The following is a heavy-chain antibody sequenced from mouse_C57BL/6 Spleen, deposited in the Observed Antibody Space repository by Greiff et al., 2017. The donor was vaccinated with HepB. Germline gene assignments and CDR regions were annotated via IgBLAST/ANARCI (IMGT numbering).Heavy chain of an antibody. Sequence: EVQGVESGPVLVKPGPSVKISCKASGFTFTDYYMHWVKQSHGKSLEWIGLVYPYNGGTSYNQKFKGKATLTVDTSSSTAYMELNSLTSEDSAVYYCARSYYGKDYAMDYWGQGTSVTVSS. CDR2: VYPYNGGT. CDR3: ARSYYGKDYAMDY. J-gene: IGHJ4*01. D-gene: IGHD2-10*01. V-gene: IGHV1-36*01. CDR1: GFTFTDYY.